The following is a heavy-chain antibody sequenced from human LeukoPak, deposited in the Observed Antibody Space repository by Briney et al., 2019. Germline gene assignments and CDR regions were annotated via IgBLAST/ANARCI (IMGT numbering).Heavy chain of an antibody. CDR1: GYTSTTHG. CDR2: ISAHNGNT. Sequence: ASVKVSCKASGYTSTTHGIAWVRQAPGQGLEWMGWISAHNGNTNYAQSLQGRVTMTTDTSTNTAYMELRSLRSDDTAVYYCARDGYFDLWGRGTLVTVSS. V-gene: IGHV1-18*01. CDR3: ARDGYFDL. J-gene: IGHJ2*01.